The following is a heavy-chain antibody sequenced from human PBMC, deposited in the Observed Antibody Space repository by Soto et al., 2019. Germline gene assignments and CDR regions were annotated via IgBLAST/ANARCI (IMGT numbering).Heavy chain of an antibody. CDR3: ARHKITGLFDY. Sequence: QVQLQQWGAGLLKPSETLSLTCAVYGGSFSGYYWTCIRQPPGTGLEWIGEINHSGSTNYNPSLNLRVTLSVITSTAQFSCILTSSAAAPPVVYNGARHKITGLFDYWGHGTLVIVSS. CDR1: GGSFSGYY. V-gene: IGHV4-34*01. CDR2: INHSGST. J-gene: IGHJ4*01. D-gene: IGHD2-8*02.